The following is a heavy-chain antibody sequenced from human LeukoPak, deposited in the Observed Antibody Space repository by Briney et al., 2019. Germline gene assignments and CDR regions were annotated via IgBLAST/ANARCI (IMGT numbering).Heavy chain of an antibody. J-gene: IGHJ4*02. CDR1: GGSISGTVYY. Sequence: SETLSLTCTVSGGSISGTVYYWGWIRQPPGKGLEWIGSIYYSGSTYYNPSLKSRVTISVDTSKNQFSLRVSSVTAADTAVYYCARHEDSSGNYSRYVEKWGQGTLVTVS. CDR3: ARHEDSSGNYSRYVEK. D-gene: IGHD3-22*01. V-gene: IGHV4-39*01. CDR2: IYYSGST.